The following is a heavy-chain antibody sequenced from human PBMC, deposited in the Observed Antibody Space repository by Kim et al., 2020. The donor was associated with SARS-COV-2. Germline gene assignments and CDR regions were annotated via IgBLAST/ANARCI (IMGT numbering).Heavy chain of an antibody. V-gene: IGHV3-43*02. CDR3: AKGGLSIAAAGTVDY. CDR1: GFTFDDYA. J-gene: IGHJ4*02. Sequence: GGSLRLSCAASGFTFDDYAMHWVRQAPGKGLEWVSLISGDGGSTYYADSVKGRFTISRDNSKNSLYLQMNSLRTEDTALYYCAKGGLSIAAAGTVDYWGQGTLVTVSS. D-gene: IGHD6-13*01. CDR2: ISGDGGST.